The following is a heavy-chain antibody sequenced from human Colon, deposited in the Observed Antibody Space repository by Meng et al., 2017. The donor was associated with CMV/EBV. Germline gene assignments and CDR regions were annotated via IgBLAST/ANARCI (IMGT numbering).Heavy chain of an antibody. CDR1: GGSISTTPYH. J-gene: IGHJ5*02. V-gene: IGHV4-39*01. Sequence: SETLSLTCTVSGGSISTTPYHWGWFRQAPGKGLEWIGSMYYSGSTYYTPSLKSRVTISVDTSKNQFSLRVSSVTAADTAVYYCARAAVPAASSWFDPRGQGTLVTVSS. CDR3: ARAAVPAASSWFDP. D-gene: IGHD6-19*01. CDR2: MYYSGST.